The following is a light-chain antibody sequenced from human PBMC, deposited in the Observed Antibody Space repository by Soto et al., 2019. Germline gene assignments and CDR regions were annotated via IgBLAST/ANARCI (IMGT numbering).Light chain of an antibody. V-gene: IGLV2-18*01. Sequence: QSVLTQPPSVSGSPGQSVTISCTGTSSDVGSYNRVSWYQQPPGTAPKLMIYEVSNRPSGVPDRFSGSKSGNTASLTISGLQAEDEADYYCSLYTISSTFGVFGGGTKLTVL. CDR3: SLYTISSTFGV. CDR1: SSDVGSYNR. CDR2: EVS. J-gene: IGLJ3*02.